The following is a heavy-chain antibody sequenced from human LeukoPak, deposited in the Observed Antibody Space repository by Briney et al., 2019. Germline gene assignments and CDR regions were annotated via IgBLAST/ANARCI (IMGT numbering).Heavy chain of an antibody. CDR1: GGSISSYY. D-gene: IGHD6-6*01. CDR2: IYYSGST. J-gene: IGHJ5*02. CDR3: ARESSSGWFDP. V-gene: IGHV4-59*01. Sequence: SETLSLTCTVSGGSISSYYWSWIRQPPGKGLEWIGYIYYSGSTNYNPSLKSGVTISVDTSTNQFSLKLSSVTAADTAVYYCARESSSGWFDPWGQGTLVTVSS.